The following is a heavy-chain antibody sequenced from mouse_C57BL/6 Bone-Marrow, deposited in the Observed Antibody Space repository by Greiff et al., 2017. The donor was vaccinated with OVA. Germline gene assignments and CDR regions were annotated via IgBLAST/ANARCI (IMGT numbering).Heavy chain of an antibody. Sequence: VQLQESGAELVRPGASVKLSCKASGYTFTDYYINWVKQRPGQGLEWIARIYPGSGNTYYNEKFKGKATLTAEKSSSTAYMQLSSLTSEDSAVYFCARGNYRGYWGQGTTLTVSS. D-gene: IGHD2-14*01. CDR3: ARGNYRGY. CDR2: IYPGSGNT. CDR1: GYTFTDYY. J-gene: IGHJ2*01. V-gene: IGHV1-76*01.